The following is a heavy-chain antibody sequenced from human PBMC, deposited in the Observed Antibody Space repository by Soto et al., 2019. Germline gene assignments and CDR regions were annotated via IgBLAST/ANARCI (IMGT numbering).Heavy chain of an antibody. CDR3: AKATHNGERVHFTSTSCAAEYFHD. CDR2: ITGSDVTT. V-gene: IGHV3-23*01. CDR1: GFTFSNYA. J-gene: IGHJ1*01. Sequence: EVQLLESGGGLVQPGGSLRLSCAASGFTFSNYAMSWVRQAPGKGLEWVASITGSDVTTYYADSVKGRVTISRDNSRNTLDLQMNSLRAEDTAVYYCAKATHNGERVHFTSTSCAAEYFHDWGQGALVAVSS. D-gene: IGHD2-2*01.